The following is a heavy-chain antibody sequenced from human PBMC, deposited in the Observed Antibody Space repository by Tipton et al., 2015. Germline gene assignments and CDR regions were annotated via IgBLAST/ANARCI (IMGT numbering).Heavy chain of an antibody. CDR3: ARDASGWYVDAMDV. D-gene: IGHD6-19*01. Sequence: TLSLTCVVSGGSISSDNWWSWIRQPPGKGLEWIGEIFHSGTTNYNPSLKSRVTISVDKSKNQFSLKVTSVTAADTALYYCARDASGWYVDAMDVWGQGTTVTVSS. V-gene: IGHV4-4*02. CDR1: GGSISSDNW. J-gene: IGHJ6*02. CDR2: IFHSGTT.